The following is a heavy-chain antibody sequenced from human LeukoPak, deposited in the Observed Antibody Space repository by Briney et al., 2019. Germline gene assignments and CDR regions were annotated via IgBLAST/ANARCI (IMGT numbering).Heavy chain of an antibody. V-gene: IGHV4-59*01. CDR3: ARDVGTGGYNWCDP. CDR1: GGSISSYY. J-gene: IGHJ5*02. CDR2: IYYSGST. Sequence: SETLSLTCTVSGGSISSYYWSWIRQPPGKGLEWIGYIYYSGSTNYNPSLKSRVSISVDTSKNQFSLKLSSVTAADTAVYYCARDVGTGGYNWCDPWGQGTLVTVSS. D-gene: IGHD3-10*01.